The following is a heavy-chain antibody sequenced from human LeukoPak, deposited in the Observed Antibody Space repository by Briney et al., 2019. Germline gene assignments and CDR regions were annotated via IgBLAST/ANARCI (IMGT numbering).Heavy chain of an antibody. V-gene: IGHV4-34*01. Sequence: PSETLSLTCTVSGGSFNFYFWHWIRQPSGKGLEWLADIDNRGSTQYNPSLRGRGTISVDTSRNHVSLRLTSVTAADTAVYFCARGRPLTYPRGPSIDYWGQGTLVTVSS. CDR3: ARGRPLTYPRGPSIDY. J-gene: IGHJ4*02. D-gene: IGHD1-20*01. CDR2: IDNRGST. CDR1: GGSFNFYF.